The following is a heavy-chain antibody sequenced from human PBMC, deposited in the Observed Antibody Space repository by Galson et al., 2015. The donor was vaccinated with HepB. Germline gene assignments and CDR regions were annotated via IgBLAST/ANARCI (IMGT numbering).Heavy chain of an antibody. J-gene: IGHJ6*03. Sequence: SLRLSCAASGFTFSNAWMSWVRQAPGKGLEWVGRIKSKTDGGTTDYAAPVKGRFTISRDDSKNTLYLQMNSLKTEDTAVYYCTTAPGVVVVPAAINYYYYYMDVWGKGTTVTVSS. D-gene: IGHD2-2*01. CDR3: TTAPGVVVVPAAINYYYYYMDV. V-gene: IGHV3-15*01. CDR1: GFTFSNAW. CDR2: IKSKTDGGTT.